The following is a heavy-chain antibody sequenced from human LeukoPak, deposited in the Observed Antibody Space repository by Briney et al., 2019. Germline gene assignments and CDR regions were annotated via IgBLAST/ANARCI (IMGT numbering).Heavy chain of an antibody. CDR1: GGSISSGGYY. CDR3: ARDQRYDFWSGPRMDV. CDR2: IYYSGST. V-gene: IGHV4-31*03. Sequence: SQTLSLTCTVSGGSISSGGYYWSWIRQHPGKGLEWIGYIYYSGSTYYNPSLKSRVTISVDTSKNQFSLKLSSVTAADTAVYYCARDQRYDFWSGPRMDVWGQGTTVTVSS. J-gene: IGHJ6*02. D-gene: IGHD3-3*01.